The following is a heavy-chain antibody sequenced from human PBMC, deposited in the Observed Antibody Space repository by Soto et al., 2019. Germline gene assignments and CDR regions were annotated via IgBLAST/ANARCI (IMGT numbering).Heavy chain of an antibody. CDR1: GYSFINSY. CDR2: IYPGDSDT. CDR3: ATHGGVAGTAKNWLDP. V-gene: IGHV5-51*01. D-gene: IGHD6-19*01. J-gene: IGHJ5*02. Sequence: EVQLVESGAEVKKPGESLKISCKGSGYSFINSYIAWVRQMPGKGLEWMGIIYPGDSDTVYSPSFQGQGTISADKSLSTVYLQWTRLRSSDTAIYYCATHGGVAGTAKNWLDPWGQGTLVLVSS.